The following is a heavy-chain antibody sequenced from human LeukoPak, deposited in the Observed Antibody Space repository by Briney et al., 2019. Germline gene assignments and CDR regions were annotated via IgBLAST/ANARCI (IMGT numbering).Heavy chain of an antibody. V-gene: IGHV4-59*01. J-gene: IGHJ4*02. CDR1: GGSISYYY. Sequence: PSETLSPTCSVSGGSISYYYWSWIRQPPGKGLEWIGYIYYSGTTNYNPSLKSRVTISIDTSKNQFSLKLSSATAADTAVYYCATSIVGATKFLDYWGQGTLVTVSS. D-gene: IGHD1-26*01. CDR2: IYYSGTT. CDR3: ATSIVGATKFLDY.